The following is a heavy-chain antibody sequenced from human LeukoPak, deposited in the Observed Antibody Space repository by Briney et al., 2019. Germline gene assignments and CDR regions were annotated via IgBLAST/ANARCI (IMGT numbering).Heavy chain of an antibody. V-gene: IGHV4-34*01. J-gene: IGHJ4*02. D-gene: IGHD3-22*01. Sequence: KPSQTLSLACAVYGGSFGGFYCGWIRQPPGKWLEWNGEINHSGSTNYNPSLKSRVPISVDTAKNQFSLKLSSVTAADTAVYYCARVAQSHYHSSGTRDYWGQGTLVTVSS. CDR1: GGSFGGFY. CDR2: INHSGST. CDR3: ARVAQSHYHSSGTRDY.